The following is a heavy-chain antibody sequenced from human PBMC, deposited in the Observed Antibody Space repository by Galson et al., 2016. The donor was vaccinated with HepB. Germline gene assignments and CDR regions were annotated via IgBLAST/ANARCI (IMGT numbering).Heavy chain of an antibody. V-gene: IGHV1-46*04. D-gene: IGHD6-19*01. CDR2: FNPSRGST. CDR3: ARRSAGGSEAFLDY. CDR1: GYLFSTYF. Sequence: SVKVSCKASGYLFSTYFIHWVRQAPGQGLEWMGLFNPSRGSTTYAQKLQGRVTMSGDTSTGTFYVELSSLTSEDTAMYYCARRSAGGSEAFLDYWGQGTLVTVSS. J-gene: IGHJ4*02.